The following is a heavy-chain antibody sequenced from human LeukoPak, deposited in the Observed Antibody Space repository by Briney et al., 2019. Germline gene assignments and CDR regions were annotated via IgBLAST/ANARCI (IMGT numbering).Heavy chain of an antibody. Sequence: ASVKVSCKASGGTFSSYAISWVRQAPGQGLEWMGRIIPIFGTANYAQKFQGRVTITTDESTSTAYMELSSLRSEDTAVYYCARPNYYESNAFDIWGQGTMVTVSS. CDR2: IIPIFGTA. J-gene: IGHJ3*02. V-gene: IGHV1-69*05. D-gene: IGHD3-22*01. CDR1: GGTFSSYA. CDR3: ARPNYYESNAFDI.